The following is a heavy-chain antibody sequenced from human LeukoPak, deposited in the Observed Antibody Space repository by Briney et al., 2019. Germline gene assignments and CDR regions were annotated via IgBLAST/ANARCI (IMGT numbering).Heavy chain of an antibody. CDR1: GGSISSGGYS. V-gene: IGHV4-30-2*01. CDR3: ARAMVRGVIRRYYYGMDV. Sequence: SQTLSLTCAVSGGSISSGGYSWSWIRQPPGKGLEWIGYIYHSGSTYYNPSLKSRVTISVDRSKNQFSLKLSSVTAADTAVYYCARAMVRGVIRRYYYGMDVWGQGTTVTVSS. D-gene: IGHD3-10*01. J-gene: IGHJ6*02. CDR2: IYHSGST.